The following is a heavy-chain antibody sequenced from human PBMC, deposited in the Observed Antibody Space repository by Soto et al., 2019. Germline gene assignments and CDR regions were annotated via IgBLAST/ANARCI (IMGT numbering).Heavy chain of an antibody. J-gene: IGHJ6*02. D-gene: IGHD2-15*01. CDR1: GFTFRTYT. V-gene: IGHV3-21*01. Sequence: GGSLRLSCVASGFTFRTYTMNWVRQAPGKGLEWVSGIRGFSPYTFYSESVKGRFTISRDNAKNSLYLQMNSLRAEDTAVYYCARDRGYDAHDYYYNAMDVWGQGITVTV. CDR3: ARDRGYDAHDYYYNAMDV. CDR2: IRGFSPYT.